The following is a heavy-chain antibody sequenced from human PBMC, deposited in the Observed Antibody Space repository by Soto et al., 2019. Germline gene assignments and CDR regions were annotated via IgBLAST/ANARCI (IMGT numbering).Heavy chain of an antibody. CDR2: IIPIFGTT. V-gene: IGHV1-69*01. CDR3: ARVGQWLVDY. J-gene: IGHJ4*02. D-gene: IGHD6-19*01. Sequence: QVQLVQSGAEVKKPGSSVKVSCKASGGTFSTYVISWVRQAPGQGLEWMGGIIPIFGTTNFAQKFQGRVTITADESTSTVYMELSSLRSEDTAVYYCARVGQWLVDYWGQGTLVTVSS. CDR1: GGTFSTYV.